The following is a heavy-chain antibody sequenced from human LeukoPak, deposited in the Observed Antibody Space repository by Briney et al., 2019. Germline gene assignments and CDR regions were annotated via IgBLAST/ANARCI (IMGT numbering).Heavy chain of an antibody. V-gene: IGHV3-48*03. CDR2: IISSGDNK. J-gene: IGHJ4*01. Sequence: GGSLRLSCAVSGFTFSTYEMNWFRQVPGKGLEWVSYIISSGDNKQYTSSVEGRFTISRDNAKNSLYLEMDSLGVEDTAIYYCARDGRAGVVGAFRLFDYWGHGTLVSVSS. CDR3: ARDGRAGVVGAFRLFDY. CDR1: GFTFSTYE. D-gene: IGHD2-15*01.